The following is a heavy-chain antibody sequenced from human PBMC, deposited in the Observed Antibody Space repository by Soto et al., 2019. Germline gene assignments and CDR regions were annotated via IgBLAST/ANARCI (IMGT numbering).Heavy chain of an antibody. CDR1: GYSFTSYW. D-gene: IGHD6-6*01. CDR2: IDPSDSYT. J-gene: IGHJ6*02. Sequence: PGESLKISCKGSGYSFTSYWISWVRQMPGKGLEWMGRIDPSDSYTNYSPSFQGHVTISADKSISTAYLQWSSLKASDAAMYYCASVAARRGYYYYYGMDVWGQGTTVTVSS. CDR3: ASVAARRGYYYYYGMDV. V-gene: IGHV5-10-1*01.